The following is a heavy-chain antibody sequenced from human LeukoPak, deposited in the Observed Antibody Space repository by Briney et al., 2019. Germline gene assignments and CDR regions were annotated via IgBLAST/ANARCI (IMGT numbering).Heavy chain of an antibody. D-gene: IGHD3-10*01. V-gene: IGHV1-69*06. CDR1: GGTFSSYA. Sequence: ASVKVSCKASGGTFSSYAISWVRQAPGQGLEWMGGIIPIFGTANYAQKFQGRVTITADKSTSTAYMELSSLRSEDTAVYYCARDPSYGSDIRYNWFDPWGQGTLVTVSS. J-gene: IGHJ5*02. CDR2: IIPIFGTA. CDR3: ARDPSYGSDIRYNWFDP.